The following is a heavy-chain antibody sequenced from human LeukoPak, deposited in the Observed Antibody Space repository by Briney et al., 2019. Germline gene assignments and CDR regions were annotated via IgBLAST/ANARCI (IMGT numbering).Heavy chain of an antibody. CDR2: IKNKGDGGTT. D-gene: IGHD6-19*01. Sequence: GGSLRLSCAASGFTFSDAWMNWVRQAPGKGLEWVGRIKNKGDGGTTDYTAPVKGRFTISRDNSKNTLYLQMNSLRAEDTAVYFCARETPVPGAYYPDSWGQGTLVTVSS. CDR3: ARETPVPGAYYPDS. CDR1: GFTFSDAW. V-gene: IGHV3-15*01. J-gene: IGHJ4*02.